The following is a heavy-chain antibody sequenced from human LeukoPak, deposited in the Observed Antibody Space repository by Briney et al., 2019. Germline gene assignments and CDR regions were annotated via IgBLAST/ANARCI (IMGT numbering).Heavy chain of an antibody. Sequence: SETLSLTCTVSGGSISSSSYYWGWIRQPPGKGLEWIGNIYYSGSTYYNPSLKSRVTISVATSKNQFSLKLSSVTAADTAVYYCARRDYDFWSGVDIWGQGTMVTVSS. J-gene: IGHJ3*02. CDR1: GGSISSSSYY. V-gene: IGHV4-39*07. CDR3: ARRDYDFWSGVDI. CDR2: IYYSGST. D-gene: IGHD3-3*01.